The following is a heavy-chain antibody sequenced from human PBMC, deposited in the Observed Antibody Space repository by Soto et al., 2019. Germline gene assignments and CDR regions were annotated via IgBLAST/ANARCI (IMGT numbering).Heavy chain of an antibody. J-gene: IGHJ4*02. V-gene: IGHV3-23*01. Sequence: GGSLRLSCAASGFTFSSYAMSWVRQAPGKGLEWVSAISGSGGSTYYADSVKGRFTISRDNSKNTLYLQMNSLRAEDTAVYYCAKDRGNVLRFLEWLQYWGQGTLVTVSS. CDR2: ISGSGGST. CDR1: GFTFSSYA. D-gene: IGHD3-3*01. CDR3: AKDRGNVLRFLEWLQY.